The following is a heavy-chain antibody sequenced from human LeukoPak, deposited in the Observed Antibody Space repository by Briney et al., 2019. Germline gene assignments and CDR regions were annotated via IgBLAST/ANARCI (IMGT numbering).Heavy chain of an antibody. D-gene: IGHD1-7*01. Sequence: SETLSLTCTVSGVSVNSGDYYWGWIRQSQGKSLEGICNIYSSGTTYYNPSLKSRVIISMGTSRNQFSLNLSSVTAADTAVYFCTRQLGTATTSVVDYWGQGTLVTVSS. CDR1: GVSVNSGDYY. V-gene: IGHV4-39*01. CDR3: TRQLGTATTSVVDY. J-gene: IGHJ4*02. CDR2: IYSSGTT.